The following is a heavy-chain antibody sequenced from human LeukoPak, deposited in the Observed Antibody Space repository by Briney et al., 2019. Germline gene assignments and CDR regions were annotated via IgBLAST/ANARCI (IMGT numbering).Heavy chain of an antibody. J-gene: IGHJ4*02. D-gene: IGHD5-18*01. CDR1: GGSISNYY. CDR3: ARRPSYGYGLDY. CDR2: IYNTEST. Sequence: SETLSLTCTVSGGSISNYYWSWIRQPPGKGLAGIGYIYNTESTNYNPSLKSRVTKSVDTAENQFSLKLSSLTAADTAVYYCARRPSYGYGLDYCGQGMLVTVSS. V-gene: IGHV4-59*08.